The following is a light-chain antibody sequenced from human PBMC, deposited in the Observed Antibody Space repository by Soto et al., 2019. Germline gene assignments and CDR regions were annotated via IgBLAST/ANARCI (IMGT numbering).Light chain of an antibody. J-gene: IGLJ2*01. CDR1: SSNIGAGYD. CDR2: GNN. V-gene: IGLV1-40*01. Sequence: QTVVTQPPSVSGAPGQRVTISCTGSSSNIGAGYDVHWYQHLPGTAPKLVIYGNNNRPSGVPDRFSGSKSGTSASLAITGLQAEDEADYYCQSYDSSLSASIFGGGTKLTVL. CDR3: QSYDSSLSASI.